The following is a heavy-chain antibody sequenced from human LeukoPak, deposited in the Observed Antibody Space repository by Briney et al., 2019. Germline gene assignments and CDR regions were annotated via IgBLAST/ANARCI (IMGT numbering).Heavy chain of an antibody. CDR1: GFTFSSYA. V-gene: IGHV3-23*01. CDR3: ARPSSPYYYYYGMDV. D-gene: IGHD1-26*01. CDR2: ISGSGGST. Sequence: PGGSLRLSCAASGFTFSSYAMSWVRQAPGKGLEGGSAISGSGGSTYYGDSVKGRFTISRGNSKNTLYLQMNSLRAEDTALYYCARPSSPYYYYYGMDVWGQGTTVTVSS. J-gene: IGHJ6*02.